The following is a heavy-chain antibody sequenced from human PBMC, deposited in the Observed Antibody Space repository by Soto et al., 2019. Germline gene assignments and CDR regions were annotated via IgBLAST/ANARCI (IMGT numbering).Heavy chain of an antibody. J-gene: IGHJ2*01. CDR3: VRMGDSCYDSNWYFDL. Sequence: EVQLLESGGGLVQPGGSLRLSCAASGFTFSSYAMSWVRQAPGKGLEWVSAISGSGGSTYYADSVKGRFTISRDNSKNTLYLQMNSLRAEDTAVYYCVRMGDSCYDSNWYFDLWGRGTLVTVSS. CDR1: GFTFSSYA. V-gene: IGHV3-23*01. D-gene: IGHD5-12*01. CDR2: ISGSGGST.